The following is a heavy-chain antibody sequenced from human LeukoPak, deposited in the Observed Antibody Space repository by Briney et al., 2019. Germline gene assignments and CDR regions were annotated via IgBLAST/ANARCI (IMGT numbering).Heavy chain of an antibody. CDR2: ISSDGNKK. Sequence: GGSLRLSCAASGFTFSNYAIHLVRQAPGKGREGVAVISSDGNKKDYADSVKGRLTISRENSKNNLYLQVNSLRTEDKALYYCARGAHKRDDYGGFFDYWGQGTLVTVSS. CDR1: GFTFSNYA. J-gene: IGHJ4*02. V-gene: IGHV3-30*04. CDR3: ARGAHKRDDYGGFFDY. D-gene: IGHD4-23*01.